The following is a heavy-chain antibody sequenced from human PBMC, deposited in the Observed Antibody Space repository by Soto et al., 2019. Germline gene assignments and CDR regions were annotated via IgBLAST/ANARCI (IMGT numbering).Heavy chain of an antibody. CDR1: GFTFSDHY. CDR2: ISSSGTTK. D-gene: IGHD4-4*01. V-gene: IGHV3-11*01. Sequence: GGSLRLSCAASGFTFSDHYMSWIRQAPGKGLEWISCISSSGTTKFYADSAKGRFTVSRDNAKNSLYLQMNSLTAEDTAVYYCARDGYSYFYWGQGTLVTVSS. J-gene: IGHJ4*02. CDR3: ARDGYSYFY.